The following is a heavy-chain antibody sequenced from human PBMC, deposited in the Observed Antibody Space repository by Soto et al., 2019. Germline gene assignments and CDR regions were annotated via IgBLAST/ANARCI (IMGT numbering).Heavy chain of an antibody. D-gene: IGHD6-19*01. Sequence: QVQLVQSGAEVKKPGASVKVSCKASGYNFTSYGISWVRQAPGQGLEWMGWISAYNGNTNYAQKLQGRVTMTTDTSTSKAYMELRRLRSADTAVYYCASGSSGWYQLDYCGQGTLVTVSS. CDR3: ASGSSGWYQLDY. J-gene: IGHJ4*02. CDR1: GYNFTSYG. V-gene: IGHV1-18*04. CDR2: ISAYNGNT.